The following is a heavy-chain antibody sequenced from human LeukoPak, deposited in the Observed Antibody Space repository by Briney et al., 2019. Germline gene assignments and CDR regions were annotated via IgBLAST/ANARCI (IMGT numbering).Heavy chain of an antibody. CDR2: ISGSGSST. J-gene: IGHJ4*02. V-gene: IGHV3-23*01. CDR3: ADGSCSSTSGYRFDY. CDR1: GFTFSRYA. D-gene: IGHD2-2*03. Sequence: GGSLRLSCRASGFTFSRYAMRGVRQAPGKGLEWVSAISGSGSSTYYADSVKGRFTISRDNSKNTLYLQMNSLRAEDTAVYYGADGSCSSTSGYRFDYWGQGTLVTVSS.